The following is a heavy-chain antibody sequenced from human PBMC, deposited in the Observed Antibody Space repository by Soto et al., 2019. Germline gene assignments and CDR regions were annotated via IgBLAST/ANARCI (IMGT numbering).Heavy chain of an antibody. CDR2: IFTTDEK. CDR1: GFSVSNARMG. J-gene: IGHJ4*02. D-gene: IGHD6-6*01. Sequence: QVTLKESGPVLVKATETLRLTCTVSGFSVSNARMGVSWIRQPPGKALEWLAHIFTTDEKSYSTSLKSRLTISKDTSKSQVVLTMTNMDPVNTATYYCARIQWEYSRGHNYFDSRVQGTLVTVSS. CDR3: ARIQWEYSRGHNYFDS. V-gene: IGHV2-26*01.